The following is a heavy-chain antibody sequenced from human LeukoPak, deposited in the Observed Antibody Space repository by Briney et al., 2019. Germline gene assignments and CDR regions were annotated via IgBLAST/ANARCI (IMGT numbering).Heavy chain of an antibody. V-gene: IGHV3-30-3*01. CDR3: AKDRDFNSPNWFDP. Sequence: GSLRLSCTASGFTFNTYALHWVRQAPGKGLEWVAVISYDGRNKYYADSVKGRFTIFRDNSKNTLYVQMNSLRAEDTAVYYCAKDRDFNSPNWFDPWGQGTLVTVSS. J-gene: IGHJ5*02. CDR1: GFTFNTYA. D-gene: IGHD2/OR15-2a*01. CDR2: ISYDGRNK.